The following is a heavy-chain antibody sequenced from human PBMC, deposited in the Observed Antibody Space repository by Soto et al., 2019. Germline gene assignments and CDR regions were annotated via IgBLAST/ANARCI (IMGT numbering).Heavy chain of an antibody. J-gene: IGHJ4*02. CDR1: GFTFSSYS. CDR3: ARDLSSRGTARAEYYFDY. D-gene: IGHD5-18*01. Sequence: GGSLRLSCAASGFTFSSYSMNWVRQAPGKGLEWVSSISSRSSYIYYADSVKGRFTISIDNAKNSLYLQMNSLRDEDTAVYYCARDLSSRGTARAEYYFDYWGQGTLVTVSS. CDR2: ISSRSSYI. V-gene: IGHV3-21*01.